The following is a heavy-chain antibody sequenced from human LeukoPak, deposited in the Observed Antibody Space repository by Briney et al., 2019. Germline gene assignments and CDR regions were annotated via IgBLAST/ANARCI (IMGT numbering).Heavy chain of an antibody. J-gene: IGHJ6*02. CDR2: IRHSDSNT. D-gene: IGHD3-10*01. Sequence: GGSLRLSCAASGFTFSSSDMSWVRQAPGSGLEWVSSIRHSDSNTYYADSVMGRFTISRDNSKNTLYLQMNSLSAEDTAVYYCAKVPYSDYGSGRPPFMDVWGQGTTVAVS. V-gene: IGHV3-23*05. CDR1: GFTFSSSD. CDR3: AKVPYSDYGSGRPPFMDV.